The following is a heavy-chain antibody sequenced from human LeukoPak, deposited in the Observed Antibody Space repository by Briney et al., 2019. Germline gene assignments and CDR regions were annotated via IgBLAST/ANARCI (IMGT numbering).Heavy chain of an antibody. Sequence: SETLSLTCAVYGGSFSGYYWSWIRQPPGKGLEWIGEINHSGSTNYNPSLKSRVTISVDTSKNQFSLKLSSVTAADTAVYYCARGQIAAAGTRRGTDYRGQGTLVTVSS. CDR2: INHSGST. D-gene: IGHD6-13*01. CDR1: GGSFSGYY. CDR3: ARGQIAAAGTRRGTDY. V-gene: IGHV4-34*01. J-gene: IGHJ4*02.